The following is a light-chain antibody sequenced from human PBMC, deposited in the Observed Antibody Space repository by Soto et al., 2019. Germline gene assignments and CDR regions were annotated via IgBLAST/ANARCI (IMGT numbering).Light chain of an antibody. V-gene: IGKV1-17*03. CDR2: SSS. CDR3: LQHNSFPRT. Sequence: DVQMTQSPSAVSASVGDRVAIICRASQGISDYLAWFQQKPGKAPHRLIYSSSTLQTGVPSRFSGSRSGTEFTLTISSLQPEDVATYYCLQHNSFPRTFGGGTKVEIK. CDR1: QGISDY. J-gene: IGKJ4*01.